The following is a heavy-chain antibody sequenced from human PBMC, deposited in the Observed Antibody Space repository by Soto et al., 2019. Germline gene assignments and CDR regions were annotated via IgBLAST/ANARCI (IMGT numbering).Heavy chain of an antibody. J-gene: IGHJ3*02. CDR2: IGTAGDT. CDR3: ARLGRYYDSSGYYYSAFDI. CDR1: GFTFSSYD. Sequence: GGSLRLSCAASGFTFSSYDMHWVRQATGKGLEWVSAIGTAGDTYYPGSVKGRFTISRENAKNSLYLQMNSLRAGDTAVYYCARLGRYYDSSGYYYSAFDIWGQGTMVTVSS. V-gene: IGHV3-13*01. D-gene: IGHD3-22*01.